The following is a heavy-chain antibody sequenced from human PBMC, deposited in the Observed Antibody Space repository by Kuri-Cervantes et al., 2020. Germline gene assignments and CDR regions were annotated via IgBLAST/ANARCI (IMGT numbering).Heavy chain of an antibody. CDR3: TTERFGDIYHYYYMDV. Sequence: GGSLRLSCVVLRFTFSSYAMHWVRQAPGKGLEWVAVISYDGSNQYYADSVKGRFTISRDNAKNSLYLQMNSLKTEDTAVYYCTTERFGDIYHYYYMDVWGKGTTVTVSS. CDR2: ISYDGSNQ. CDR1: RFTFSSYA. V-gene: IGHV3-30-3*01. J-gene: IGHJ6*03. D-gene: IGHD3-16*01.